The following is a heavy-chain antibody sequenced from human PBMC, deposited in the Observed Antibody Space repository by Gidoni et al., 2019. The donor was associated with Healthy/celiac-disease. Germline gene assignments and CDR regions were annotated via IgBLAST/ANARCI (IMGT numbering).Heavy chain of an antibody. V-gene: IGHV3-30-3*01. J-gene: IGHJ4*02. Sequence: QVQLVESGGGVVQPGRSLRLSCAASGLTFSSYAMHWVRQAPGKGLEWVAVISYDGSNKYYADSVKGRFTISRDNSKNTLYLQMNSLRAEDTAVYYCARLPDYGDYVDYWGQGTLVTVSS. CDR2: ISYDGSNK. D-gene: IGHD4-17*01. CDR3: ARLPDYGDYVDY. CDR1: GLTFSSYA.